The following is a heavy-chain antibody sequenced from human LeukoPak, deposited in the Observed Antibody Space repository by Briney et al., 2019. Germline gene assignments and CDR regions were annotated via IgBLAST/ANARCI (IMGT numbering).Heavy chain of an antibody. Sequence: GESLTISCASSGFTFTSYSMNWVRQAPGKGLEWASYISSSGRPIYYADSVEGRFTIYRDNDKNSLYLQMNSLRAEDTAVYYCAREREHDYGTDYWGQGTLVTVSS. J-gene: IGHJ4*02. CDR1: GFTFTSYS. CDR2: ISSSGRPI. D-gene: IGHD4-17*01. V-gene: IGHV3-48*01. CDR3: AREREHDYGTDY.